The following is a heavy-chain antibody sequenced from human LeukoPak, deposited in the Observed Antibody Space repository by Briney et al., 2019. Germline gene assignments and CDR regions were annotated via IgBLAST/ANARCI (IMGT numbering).Heavy chain of an antibody. V-gene: IGHV1-8*01. CDR2: MNPNSGNT. CDR3: ARGSGSSWYYYGWFDP. D-gene: IGHD6-13*01. CDR1: GYTFTSYD. Sequence: ASVKVSCKASGYTFTSYDINWVRQATGQGLEWMGWMNPNSGNTGYAQKFQGRVTTTRNTSISTAYMELSSLRSEDTAVYYCARGSGSSWYYYGWFDPWGQGTLVTVSS. J-gene: IGHJ5*02.